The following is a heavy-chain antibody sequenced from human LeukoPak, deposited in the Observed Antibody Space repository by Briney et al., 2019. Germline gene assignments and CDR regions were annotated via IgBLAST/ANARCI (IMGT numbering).Heavy chain of an antibody. CDR1: GYTFTSYY. V-gene: IGHV1-46*01. CDR2: INPSGGST. Sequence: ASVKVSCKASGYTFTSYYMHWVRQAPGQGLEWMGIINPSGGSTSYAQKFQGRVTMTRDTSISAAYMELSRLRSDDTAVYYCARGVRGPTLNYVVVPAAGNYWGQGTLVTVSS. J-gene: IGHJ4*02. D-gene: IGHD2-2*01. CDR3: ARGVRGPTLNYVVVPAAGNY.